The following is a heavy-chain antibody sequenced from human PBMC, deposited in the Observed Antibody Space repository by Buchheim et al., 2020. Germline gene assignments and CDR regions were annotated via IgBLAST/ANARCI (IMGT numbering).Heavy chain of an antibody. V-gene: IGHV4-61*02. Sequence: QVQLQESGPGLVKPSQTLSLTCTVSGGSISSGSYYWSWIRQPAGKGLEWIGRIYTSGSTNYNPSLQSRVTISVDTSQNQSSLKLSSVTAADTAVYYCARAPRSPYYDILTGYYKGGYYYYGMDVWGQGTT. CDR3: ARAPRSPYYDILTGYYKGGYYYYGMDV. CDR2: IYTSGST. J-gene: IGHJ6*02. CDR1: GGSISSGSYY. D-gene: IGHD3-9*01.